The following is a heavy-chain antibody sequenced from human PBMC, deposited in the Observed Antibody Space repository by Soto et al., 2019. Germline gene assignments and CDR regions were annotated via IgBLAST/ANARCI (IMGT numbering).Heavy chain of an antibody. J-gene: IGHJ6*04. D-gene: IGHD3-3*01. CDR3: ARGTVDFWTGSRGSSYSYFFDV. CDR2: IYYSGST. Sequence: SETLSLTCTVSGGSINSNYWSWIRQTPGKGLEWLGYIYYSGSTRYNPSLKSRVTVSVDTSKNQFSLKLNSVTAADTAVYYCARGTVDFWTGSRGSSYSYFFDVWGKGTXVTVSS. CDR1: GGSINSNY. V-gene: IGHV4-59*01.